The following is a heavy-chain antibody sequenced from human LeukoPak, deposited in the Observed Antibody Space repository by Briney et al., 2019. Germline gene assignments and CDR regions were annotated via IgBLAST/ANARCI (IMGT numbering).Heavy chain of an antibody. CDR1: GFSLSTSGMC. J-gene: IGHJ4*02. CDR2: IDWDDDK. Sequence: SGPALVKPTQTLTLTCTFSGFSLSTSGMCVSWIRQPPGKALGWLALIDWDDDKYYSTSLKTRLTISKDTSKNQVVLTMTNMDPVDTATYYCARMDMVRGAPDYWGQGTLVTVSS. CDR3: ARMDMVRGAPDY. V-gene: IGHV2-70*01. D-gene: IGHD3-10*01.